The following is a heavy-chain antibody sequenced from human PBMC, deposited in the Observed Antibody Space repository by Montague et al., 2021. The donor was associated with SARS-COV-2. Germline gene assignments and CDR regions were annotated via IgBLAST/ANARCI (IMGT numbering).Heavy chain of an antibody. V-gene: IGHV4-59*08. CDR2: IYYSGST. D-gene: IGHD3-9*01. J-gene: IGHJ3*02. Sequence: SETLSLTCTVSGGSISSYYWSWIRQPPGKGLEWIGYIYYSGSTNYNPSLKSRVTISVDTSKNQFSLKLSSVTAADTAVYYCARTYYDILTGYYNRGAFDNWGQGTMVPASS. CDR1: GGSISSYY. CDR3: ARTYYDILTGYYNRGAFDN.